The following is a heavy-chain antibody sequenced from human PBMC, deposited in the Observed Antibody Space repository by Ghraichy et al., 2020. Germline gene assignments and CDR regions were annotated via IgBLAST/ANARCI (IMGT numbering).Heavy chain of an antibody. CDR2: ISGNGGST. CDR1: GFTFDDYA. CDR3: AKVDDFWSGYYFDY. V-gene: IGHV3-43*02. J-gene: IGHJ4*02. D-gene: IGHD3-3*01. Sequence: LTCAASGFTFDDYAMHWVRQVPGKGLEWVALISGNGGSTYFVDSVKGRFTISRDNSKNSLYLQMNSLRTEDTALYYCAKVDDFWSGYYFDYWGQGTLVTVSS.